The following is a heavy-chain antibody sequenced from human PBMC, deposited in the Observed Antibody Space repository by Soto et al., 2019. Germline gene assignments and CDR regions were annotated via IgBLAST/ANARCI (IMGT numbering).Heavy chain of an antibody. D-gene: IGHD3-9*01. Sequence: ESLKVSCKGSGYSFTSYWISWVRQMPGKGLEWMGRIDPSDSYTNYSPSFQGHVTISADKSISTAYLQWSSLKASDTAMYYCARLRYFDWSSKNWFDPWGQGTLVTVSS. CDR1: GYSFTSYW. J-gene: IGHJ5*02. CDR2: IDPSDSYT. CDR3: ARLRYFDWSSKNWFDP. V-gene: IGHV5-10-1*01.